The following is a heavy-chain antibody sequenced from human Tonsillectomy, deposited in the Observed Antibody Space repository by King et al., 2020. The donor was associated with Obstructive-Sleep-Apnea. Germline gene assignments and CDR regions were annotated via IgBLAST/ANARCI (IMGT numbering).Heavy chain of an antibody. J-gene: IGHJ4*02. D-gene: IGHD1-1*01. CDR2: ISMSGSDT. V-gene: IGHV3-48*04. Sequence: VQLVESGGGLVEPGGSLRLSCAVSGLAFSRYSMNWVRQAPGKGLEWISYISMSGSDTYYADSVKGRLIISRDGATNSVFLQGNNLWVDDTGIYYCAGDRNWAFDYWGQGTLVTVPS. CDR3: AGDRNWAFDY. CDR1: GLAFSRYS.